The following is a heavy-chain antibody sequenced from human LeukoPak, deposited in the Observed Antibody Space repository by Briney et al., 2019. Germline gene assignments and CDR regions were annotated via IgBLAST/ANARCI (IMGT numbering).Heavy chain of an antibody. CDR2: IHPSSGNT. CDR1: GYIFTSNY. Sequence: GASVKVSCKASGYIFTSNYMHWVRQAPGQGLESMGRIHPSSGNTNYAQKFQGRVTITRDTSTGTSYMELSSLRSEDTAIYYCARDCSSTKCEGAVLDFWGQGTLVTVPS. V-gene: IGHV1-46*01. D-gene: IGHD2-2*01. CDR3: ARDCSSTKCEGAVLDF. J-gene: IGHJ4*02.